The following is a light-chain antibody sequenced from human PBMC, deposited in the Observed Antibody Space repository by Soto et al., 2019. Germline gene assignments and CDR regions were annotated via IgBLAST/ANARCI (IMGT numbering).Light chain of an antibody. CDR2: DAS. CDR1: QSISSR. J-gene: IGKJ1*01. V-gene: IGKV1-5*01. CDR3: QHYGGAWT. Sequence: DIQMTQSPSTLSGSVGDRVTIAFRASQSISSRLAWYQQKPGKAPKLLIYDASSLKSGVPSRFSGSGSATEFTLTLSSMQPADFAPYHCQHYGGAWTFGQGTKVDI.